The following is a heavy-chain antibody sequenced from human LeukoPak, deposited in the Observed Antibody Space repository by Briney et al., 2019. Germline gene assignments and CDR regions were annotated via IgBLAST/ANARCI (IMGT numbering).Heavy chain of an antibody. CDR1: GFTFSSYS. Sequence: PGGSLRLSCAASGFTFSSYSMNWVRQAPGKGLEWVSSISSSSSYICYADSVKGRFTISRDNAKNSLYLQMNSLRAEDTAVYYCARDITDYGDYPDYYYYYMDVWGKGTTVTVSS. CDR2: ISSSSSYI. CDR3: ARDITDYGDYPDYYYYYMDV. D-gene: IGHD4-17*01. J-gene: IGHJ6*03. V-gene: IGHV3-21*01.